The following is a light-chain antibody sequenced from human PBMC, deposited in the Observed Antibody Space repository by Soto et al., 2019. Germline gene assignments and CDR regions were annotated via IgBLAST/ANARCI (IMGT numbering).Light chain of an antibody. J-gene: IGLJ2*01. CDR1: SSAVGGYNH. V-gene: IGLV2-14*01. CDR3: CSYTSLSTVV. Sequence: QSALTQPASVSGSPGQSITISCTGTSSAVGGYNHVSWYQHSPGKAPKLILFAVSDRPSGVSHRFSGSKSGNTASLTISGLQAGDEADYYCCSYTSLSTVVFGGGTKLTVL. CDR2: AVS.